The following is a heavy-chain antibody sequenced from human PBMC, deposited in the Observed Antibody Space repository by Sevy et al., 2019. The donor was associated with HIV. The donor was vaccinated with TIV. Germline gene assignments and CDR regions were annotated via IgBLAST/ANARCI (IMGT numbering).Heavy chain of an antibody. J-gene: IGHJ6*02. D-gene: IGHD3-3*01. CDR1: GFTFSSYS. CDR3: ARDPNDLAGGMDF. CDR2: ISSSSSTI. Sequence: GGSLRLSCAASGFTFSSYSMNWVRQAPGKGLEWVSYISSSSSTIYYADSVKGRFTISRDNAKNSLYLQMNSLRAEDTAVYYCARDPNDLAGGMDFWGQGTTVTVSS. V-gene: IGHV3-48*01.